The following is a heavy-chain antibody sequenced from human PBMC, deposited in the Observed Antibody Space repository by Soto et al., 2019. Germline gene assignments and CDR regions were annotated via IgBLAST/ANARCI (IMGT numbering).Heavy chain of an antibody. V-gene: IGHV3-74*01. CDR3: AKDRGSSLYHGFDP. Sequence: GGSLRLSCAASAFTFKNHWMHWVRQVPGKGPVWVSRINGDGSFTSYADAVKGRFTISRDNAKNTLSLQMNSLRAEDTAVYYCAKDRGSSLYHGFDPWGQGTLVTVSS. CDR2: INGDGSFT. D-gene: IGHD6-13*01. CDR1: AFTFKNHW. J-gene: IGHJ5*02.